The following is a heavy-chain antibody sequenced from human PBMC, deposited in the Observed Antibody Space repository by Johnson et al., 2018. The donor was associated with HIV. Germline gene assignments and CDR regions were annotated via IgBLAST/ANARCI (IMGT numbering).Heavy chain of an antibody. D-gene: IGHD3-3*01. J-gene: IGHJ3*02. CDR1: GFIVSSKY. CDR3: ARESRYNFWSGYDAFDI. V-gene: IGHV3-7*01. Sequence: MQLVESGGGLIQPGGSLRLSCAASGFIVSSKYMSWVRQAPGKGLEWVANIKQDGSEKYYADSVKGRYTISRDNSENTLYLQMNSLRAEDTAVYYCARESRYNFWSGYDAFDIWGQGTMVTVSS. CDR2: IKQDGSEK.